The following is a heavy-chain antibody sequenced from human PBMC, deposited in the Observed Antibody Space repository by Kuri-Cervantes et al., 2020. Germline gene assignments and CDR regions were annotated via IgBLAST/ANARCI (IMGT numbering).Heavy chain of an antibody. CDR2: IIPIFGTT. D-gene: IGHD1-1*01. J-gene: IGHJ3*02. V-gene: IGHV1-69*05. CDR1: GGTFVNYA. CDR3: AREQAYNDAFDI. Sequence: SVKVSCKASGGTFVNYAISWVRQAPGQGFEWMGGIIPIFGTTNYTQKFQDRVSITTDKSATTAYMELSSLRSEDTAVYYCAREQAYNDAFDIWGQGTMVTVSS.